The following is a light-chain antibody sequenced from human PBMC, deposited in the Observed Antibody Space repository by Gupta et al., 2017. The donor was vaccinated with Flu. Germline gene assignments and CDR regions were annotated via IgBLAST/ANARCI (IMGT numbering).Light chain of an antibody. CDR3: SSYTSSSTPLYV. V-gene: IGLV2-14*01. CDR1: SSDVGGYNY. CDR2: EVS. J-gene: IGLJ1*01. Sequence: QSALTQPASVSGSPGQSITISCTATSSDVGGYNYVSWYQQHPGKAPKLMIYEVSNRPSGVSNRFSGSKSGNTASLTISGLQAEDEADYYCSSYTSSSTPLYVFGTGTKVTVL.